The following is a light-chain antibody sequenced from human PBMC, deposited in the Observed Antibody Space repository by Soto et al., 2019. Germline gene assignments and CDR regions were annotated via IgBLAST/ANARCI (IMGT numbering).Light chain of an antibody. J-gene: IGLJ1*01. Sequence: VLTQPPSASGTPGQRVTISCSGSSSNIGSNYVYWYQQLPGTAPKLLIYRNNQRPSGVPDRFSGSKSGTSASLAISGLRSEDEADYYCAAWDDSLKVFGTGTKGTVL. V-gene: IGLV1-47*01. CDR3: AAWDDSLKV. CDR2: RNN. CDR1: SSNIGSNY.